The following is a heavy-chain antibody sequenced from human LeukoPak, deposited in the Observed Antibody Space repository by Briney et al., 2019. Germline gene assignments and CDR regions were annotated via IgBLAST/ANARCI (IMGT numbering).Heavy chain of an antibody. Sequence: GGSLRLSCAASGFNFIAYSMNWVRQAPGKGLEWVSYISTSGRTIYYADSVKGRFTISRDNAKNSLYMQMNSLRAEDTAVYYCARGYGSTSFYWGQGTLVTVSS. D-gene: IGHD5-18*01. V-gene: IGHV3-48*01. J-gene: IGHJ4*02. CDR2: ISTSGRTI. CDR3: ARGYGSTSFY. CDR1: GFNFIAYS.